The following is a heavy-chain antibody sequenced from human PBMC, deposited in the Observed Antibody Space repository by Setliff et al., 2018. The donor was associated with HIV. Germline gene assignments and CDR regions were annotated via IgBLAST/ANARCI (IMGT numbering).Heavy chain of an antibody. CDR3: ARDRGILSNWLYYFDS. J-gene: IGHJ4*02. V-gene: IGHV4-38-2*02. CDR2: VYYSGST. D-gene: IGHD6-13*01. Sequence: PSETLSLTCTVSGGSISSGYHWGWIRQPPGKGLEWIGSVYYSGSTYYNPSLKSRVTISVDTSKNQFSLNLNSVTAADTALYYCARDRGILSNWLYYFDSWGQGTLVTVSS. CDR1: GGSISSGYH.